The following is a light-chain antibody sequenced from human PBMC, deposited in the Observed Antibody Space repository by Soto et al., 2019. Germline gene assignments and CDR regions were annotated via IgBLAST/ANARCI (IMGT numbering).Light chain of an antibody. CDR2: EVS. V-gene: IGLV2-14*01. CDR1: SSDVGLFNY. CDR3: SSYTSDSPLFV. J-gene: IGLJ1*01. Sequence: QSVLTQPASVSGSPGQSITISCTGTSSDVGLFNYVSWYQQHPGKAPKLMISEVSNRPSGVSNRFSGSKSGNTASLTISGLQSEDEADYYCSSYTSDSPLFVFGTGTKVTVL.